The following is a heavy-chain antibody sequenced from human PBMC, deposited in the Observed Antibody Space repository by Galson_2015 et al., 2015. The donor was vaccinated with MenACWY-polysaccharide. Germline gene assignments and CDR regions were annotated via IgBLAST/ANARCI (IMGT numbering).Heavy chain of an antibody. D-gene: IGHD5-24*01. CDR1: GFTFNNYA. CDR2: ISFDGNNK. Sequence: SLRLSCAASGFTFNNYAMHWVRQAPGKGLEWVAVISFDGNNKYYAGSVEGRFTISRDNSKNALYLQMNSLRTEDTAVYHCASGRTDGYNPPGGVEDYWGQGTLVTVSS. J-gene: IGHJ4*02. V-gene: IGHV3-30-3*01. CDR3: ASGRTDGYNPPGGVEDY.